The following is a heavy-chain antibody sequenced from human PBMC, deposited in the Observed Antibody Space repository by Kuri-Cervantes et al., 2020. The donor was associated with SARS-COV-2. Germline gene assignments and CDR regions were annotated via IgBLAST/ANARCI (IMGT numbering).Heavy chain of an antibody. CDR3: ARTIAVGPSSFYYYYYMDV. CDR2: MNPNTDTT. V-gene: IGHV1-8*02. CDR1: GYTFTGFY. D-gene: IGHD6-19*01. Sequence: ASVKVSCKASGYTFTGFYMHWVRQAPGQGLEWVGWMNPNTDTTGHAQKFQGRVTMTWNTSISTAYMELRSLTFEDTAVYYCARTIAVGPSSFYYYYYMDVWGEGTTVTVSS. J-gene: IGHJ6*03.